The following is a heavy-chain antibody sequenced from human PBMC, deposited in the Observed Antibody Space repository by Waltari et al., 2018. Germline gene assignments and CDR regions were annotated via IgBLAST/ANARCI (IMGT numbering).Heavy chain of an antibody. D-gene: IGHD2-2*01. V-gene: IGHV2-26*01. CDR1: GFSLSNARMG. CDR3: ARIVRDIVVVPAAMLDYYYYMDV. CDR2: IFSNDEK. J-gene: IGHJ6*03. Sequence: QVTLKESGPVLVKPTETLTLTCTVSGFSLSNARMGVSWIRQPPGKALEWLAHIFSNDEKSYSTSLKSRLTISKDTSKSQVVLTMTNMDPVDTATYYCARIVRDIVVVPAAMLDYYYYMDVCGKGTTVTISS.